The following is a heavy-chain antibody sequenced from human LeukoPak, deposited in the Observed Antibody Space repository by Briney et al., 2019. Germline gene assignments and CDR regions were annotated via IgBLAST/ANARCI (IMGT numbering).Heavy chain of an antibody. D-gene: IGHD1-26*01. V-gene: IGHV3-30*04. Sequence: GGSLRLSCAASGFTFSNYTMHWVRQAPGKGLEWVAVISYDGSNKYYAVSVKGRFTISRDNSKNTLYLQMNSLRAEDTAVYYCARASGSYYPSGDYWGQGTLVTVSS. J-gene: IGHJ4*02. CDR3: ARASGSYYPSGDY. CDR1: GFTFSNYT. CDR2: ISYDGSNK.